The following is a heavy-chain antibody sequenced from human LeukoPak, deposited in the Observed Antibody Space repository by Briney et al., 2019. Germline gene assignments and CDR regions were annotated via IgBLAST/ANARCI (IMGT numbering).Heavy chain of an antibody. Sequence: PGGSLRLSCAASGFTFSSYSMNWVRQAPGKGLEWVSFITSSSSSYIYYADSVKGRFTISRDNAKNSLYLQMNSLRAEDTAVYYCARLAAAGTDYWGQGTLVTVSS. J-gene: IGHJ4*02. D-gene: IGHD6-13*01. CDR1: GFTFSSYS. CDR2: ITSSSSSYI. V-gene: IGHV3-21*01. CDR3: ARLAAAGTDY.